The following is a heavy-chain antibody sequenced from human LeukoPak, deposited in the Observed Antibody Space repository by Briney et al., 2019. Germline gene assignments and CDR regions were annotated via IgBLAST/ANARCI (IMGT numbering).Heavy chain of an antibody. Sequence: KASETLSLTCAVYGGSFSGYYWSWIHQPPGKGLEWIGEINHSGSTNYNPSLKSRVAISVDTSKNQFSLKLSSVTAADTAVYYCARGLRIVVGYYYYGMTSGAKGPRSPSPQ. CDR3: ARGLRIVVGYYYYGMTS. D-gene: IGHD2-2*01. J-gene: IGHJ6*04. V-gene: IGHV4-34*01. CDR1: GGSFSGYY. CDR2: INHSGST.